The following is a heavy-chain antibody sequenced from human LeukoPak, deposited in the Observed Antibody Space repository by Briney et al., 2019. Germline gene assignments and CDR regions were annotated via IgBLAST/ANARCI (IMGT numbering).Heavy chain of an antibody. CDR1: GGSFSGYY. Sequence: SETLSLTCAVYGGSFSGYYWSWIRQPPGKGLEWIGEINHSGSTNYNPSLKSRVTISVDTSKNQFSLKLSSVTAADTAVYYCARHADYYDFWSGYYKDSGNDAFDIWGQGTMVTVSS. CDR3: ARHADYYDFWSGYYKDSGNDAFDI. CDR2: INHSGST. D-gene: IGHD3-3*01. J-gene: IGHJ3*02. V-gene: IGHV4-34*01.